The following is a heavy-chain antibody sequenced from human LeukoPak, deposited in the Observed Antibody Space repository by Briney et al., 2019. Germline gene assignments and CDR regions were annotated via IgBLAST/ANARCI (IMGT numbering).Heavy chain of an antibody. J-gene: IGHJ4*02. Sequence: PGGSLRLSCAASGMTFTDAWMSWVRQAPGKGLEWVGRSKSNTDGATTDYAAPVKGRFTISRDDSKKTLYLQMNSLKTDDTAVYYCTWDYAGIWGQGTLVTVSS. CDR1: GMTFTDAW. D-gene: IGHD4-17*01. CDR3: TWDYAGI. V-gene: IGHV3-15*01. CDR2: SKSNTDGATT.